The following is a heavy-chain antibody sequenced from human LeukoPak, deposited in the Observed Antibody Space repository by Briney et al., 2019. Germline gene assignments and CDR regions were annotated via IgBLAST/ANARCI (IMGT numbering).Heavy chain of an antibody. J-gene: IGHJ4*02. CDR2: ISDSGGST. CDR1: GFTFSSYA. V-gene: IGHV3-23*01. CDR3: AKDTSIGRYCTNGVCSPFDY. Sequence: GGSLRLSCAASGFTFSSYAMSWVRQAPGKGLEWVSAISDSGGSTYDAGSVKGRFTISRDNSKNTLYLQMNSLRAEDTAVYYCAKDTSIGRYCTNGVCSPFDYWGQGTLVTVSS. D-gene: IGHD2-8*01.